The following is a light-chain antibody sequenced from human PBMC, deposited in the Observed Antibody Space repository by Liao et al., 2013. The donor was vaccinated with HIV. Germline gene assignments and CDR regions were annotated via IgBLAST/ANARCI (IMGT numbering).Light chain of an antibody. CDR3: QAWDSSTVV. J-gene: IGLJ2*01. V-gene: IGLV3-1*01. CDR2: QDN. Sequence: SYELTQPPSVSVSPGQTASITCSGDKLGDKYACWYQQKPGQSPVLVIYQDNKRPSGIPDRFSGSNSANTATLTISGPRTXDEADYYCQAWDSSTVVFGGGTKLTVL. CDR1: KLGDKY.